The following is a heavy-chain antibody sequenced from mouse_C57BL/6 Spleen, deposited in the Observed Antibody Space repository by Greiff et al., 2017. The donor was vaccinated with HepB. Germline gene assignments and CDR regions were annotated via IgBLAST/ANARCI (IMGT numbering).Heavy chain of an antibody. CDR2: ISSGSSTI. Sequence: DVQLVESGGGLVKPGGSLKLSCAASGFTFSDYGMHWVRQAPEKGLEWVAYISSGSSTIYYADTVKGRFTISRDKAKNTLFLQMTSLRSEDTAMYYCAEGSWFAYWGQGTLVTVSA. CDR3: AEGSWFAY. V-gene: IGHV5-17*01. CDR1: GFTFSDYG. J-gene: IGHJ3*01.